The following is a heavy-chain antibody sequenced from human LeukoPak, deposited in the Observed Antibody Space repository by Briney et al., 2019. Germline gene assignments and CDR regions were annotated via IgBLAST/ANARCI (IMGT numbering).Heavy chain of an antibody. V-gene: IGHV1-24*01. CDR3: ATEATSPDYNYYMDV. CDR1: GYRLSELS. Sequence: ASVKVSYKVSGYRLSELSMHWVRQAPGKGLEWMGGLDVEDDEPIYAQKFQGRVIMTEDTSTDTAYMELSSLRSEDTAVYYCATEATSPDYNYYMDVWAKGPRSPSP. D-gene: IGHD2-2*01. CDR2: LDVEDDEP. J-gene: IGHJ6*03.